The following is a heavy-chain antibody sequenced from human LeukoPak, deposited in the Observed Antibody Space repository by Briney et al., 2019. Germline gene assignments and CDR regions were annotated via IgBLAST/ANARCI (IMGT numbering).Heavy chain of an antibody. D-gene: IGHD2-15*01. CDR3: ARLPVVVVPAWFDP. Sequence: SETLSLTCTVSGASISSSGYCWGWIRQPPGKGLEWVGTMYYSGNTYYNPSLKCRVTISVDTSKNQFSLKLSSVAAADTALYYCARLPVVVVPAWFDPWGQGTLVTVSS. J-gene: IGHJ5*02. CDR1: GASISSSGYC. CDR2: MYYSGNT. V-gene: IGHV4-39*01.